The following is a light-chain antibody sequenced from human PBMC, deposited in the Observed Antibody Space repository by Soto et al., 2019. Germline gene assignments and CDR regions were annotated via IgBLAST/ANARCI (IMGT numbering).Light chain of an antibody. CDR2: GTS. J-gene: IGKJ4*01. Sequence: EIVMTQSPATLSVSPGERATLFCRASQSVSSNLAWYQQKAGQAPRLLIYGTSTRATGIPARFSGSGSGTDFTLTISSLQPEDFAVYYCQQYNNWPPLTFGGGTKVEIK. V-gene: IGKV3-15*01. CDR3: QQYNNWPPLT. CDR1: QSVSSN.